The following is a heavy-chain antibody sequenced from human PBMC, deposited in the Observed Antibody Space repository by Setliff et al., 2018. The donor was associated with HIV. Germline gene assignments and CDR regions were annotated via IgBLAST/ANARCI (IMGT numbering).Heavy chain of an antibody. V-gene: IGHV4-39*07. D-gene: IGHD3-10*01. CDR2: MHNSGST. J-gene: IGHJ4*02. CDR1: GDSISSSAYY. CDR3: ASGYGSGSYPGD. Sequence: SETLSLTCTVSGDSISSSAYYWGWIRQPPGKGLEWIGSMHNSGSTYYNPSVKSRVTISVDTSKNQFSLKLSSVTAADTAVYYCASGYGSGSYPGDWGQGTLVTVSS.